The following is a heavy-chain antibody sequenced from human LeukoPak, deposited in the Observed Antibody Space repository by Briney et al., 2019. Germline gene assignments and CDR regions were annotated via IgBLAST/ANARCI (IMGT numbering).Heavy chain of an antibody. CDR3: ARSPVNDFWSGYYLAQPFDY. J-gene: IGHJ4*02. Sequence: SETLSLTCAVSGSSISSSSYYWGWIRQPPGKGLEWIGSIYYSGSTYYNPSLKSRVTISVDTSKNQFSLKLSSVTAADTAVYYCARSPVNDFWSGYYLAQPFDYWGQGTLVTVSS. V-gene: IGHV4-39*07. CDR2: IYYSGST. D-gene: IGHD3-3*01. CDR1: GSSISSSSYY.